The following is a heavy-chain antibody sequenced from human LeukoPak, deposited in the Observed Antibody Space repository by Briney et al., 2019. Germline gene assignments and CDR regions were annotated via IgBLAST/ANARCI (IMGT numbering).Heavy chain of an antibody. J-gene: IGHJ4*02. CDR2: INPDGNKK. V-gene: IGHV3-7*01. CDR3: ARDLAYSRLDY. CDR1: GFTFSSYG. Sequence: PGKSLRLSCVASGFTFSSYGMHWVRQAPGKGLEWVASINPDGNKKYSADSVKGRFTISRDNAENSLYLQMNSLKVEDTAFYYCARDLAYSRLDYWGQGMLVTVSS. D-gene: IGHD5-18*01.